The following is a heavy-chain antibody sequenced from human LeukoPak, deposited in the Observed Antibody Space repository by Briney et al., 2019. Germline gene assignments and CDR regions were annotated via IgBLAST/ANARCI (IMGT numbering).Heavy chain of an antibody. Sequence: SETLSLTCSVSGGSISSYYWSWIRQPPGKGLEWIGYIYYSGSTNYNPSLKSRVTISVDTSKNQFSLKLSSVTAADTAVYYCASLAGDYQGADAFDIWGQGTMVTVSS. J-gene: IGHJ3*02. D-gene: IGHD4-17*01. V-gene: IGHV4-59*01. CDR2: IYYSGST. CDR3: ASLAGDYQGADAFDI. CDR1: GGSISSYY.